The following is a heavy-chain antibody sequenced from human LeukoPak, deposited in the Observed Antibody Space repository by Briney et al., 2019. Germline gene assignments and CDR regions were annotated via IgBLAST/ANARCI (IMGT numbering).Heavy chain of an antibody. CDR1: GFTFSSYA. CDR2: ISGSGGSI. J-gene: IGHJ4*02. D-gene: IGHD4-17*01. Sequence: GGSLRLSCAASGFTFSSYAMSWVRQAPGKGLEWVSAISGSGGSIYYADSVKGRFTISRDNSKNTLYLQMNSLRAEDTAVYYCAKRKYYGDYAATFDYWGQGTLVTVSS. V-gene: IGHV3-23*01. CDR3: AKRKYYGDYAATFDY.